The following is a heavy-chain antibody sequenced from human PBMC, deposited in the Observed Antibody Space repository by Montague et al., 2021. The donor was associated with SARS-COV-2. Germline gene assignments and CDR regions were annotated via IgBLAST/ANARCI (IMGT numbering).Heavy chain of an antibody. CDR1: GEPISGFF. D-gene: IGHD6-13*01. Sequence: SETLSLTCSVSGEPISGFFWNWIRQPAGKGLEWIGRIYASGGTDCNPSLESRVTMSVDTSKNQFSLRLSSLIAADTAVYYCATLSRRTAAGTRDYFGLDVWGQGTTVVVSS. CDR2: IYASGGT. CDR3: ATLSRRTAAGTRDYFGLDV. J-gene: IGHJ6*02. V-gene: IGHV4-4*07.